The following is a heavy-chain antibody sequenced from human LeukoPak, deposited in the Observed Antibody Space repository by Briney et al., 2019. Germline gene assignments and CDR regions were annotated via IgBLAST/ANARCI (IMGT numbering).Heavy chain of an antibody. Sequence: SETLSLARSVSGASISSYYCSWIRQPAGEGLGWIGRIYMSGSHNYNPSIKSRVTMSVDTSKNLFSLKLSSVTAADTAVYYCASDVRSVVPAARPHDRANWFDPWGQGTLVTVSS. CDR3: ASDVRSVVPAARPHDRANWFDP. V-gene: IGHV4-4*07. D-gene: IGHD2-2*01. CDR2: IYMSGSH. CDR1: GASISSYY. J-gene: IGHJ5*02.